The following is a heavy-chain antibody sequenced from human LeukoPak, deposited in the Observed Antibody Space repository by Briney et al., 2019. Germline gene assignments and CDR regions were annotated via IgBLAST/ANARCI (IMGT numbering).Heavy chain of an antibody. D-gene: IGHD1-14*01. J-gene: IGHJ4*02. CDR2: ISSSSSYI. CDR3: ARDSRAGGKDY. Sequence: GGSLRLSCAASGFTFSSSAMTWVRQAPGKGLEWVSSISSSSSYIYYADSVKGRFTISRDNAKNSLYLQMNSLRAEDTAVYYCARDSRAGGKDYWGQGTLVTVSS. CDR1: GFTFSSSA. V-gene: IGHV3-21*01.